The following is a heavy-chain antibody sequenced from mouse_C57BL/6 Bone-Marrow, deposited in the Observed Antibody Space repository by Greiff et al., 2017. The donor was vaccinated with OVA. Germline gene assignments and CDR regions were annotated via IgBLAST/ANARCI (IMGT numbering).Heavy chain of an antibody. CDR3: AKRGYYGSSFAY. CDR2: IWRGGST. J-gene: IGHJ3*01. CDR1: GFSLTSYG. D-gene: IGHD1-1*01. V-gene: IGHV2-5*01. Sequence: QVQLQQSGPGLVQPSQSLSITCTVSGFSLTSYGVHWVRQSPGKGLEWLGVIWRGGSTDYNAAFMSRLSITKDNSNGQVFFKMNSLQAYDTAIYDCAKRGYYGSSFAYWGQGTLVTVSA.